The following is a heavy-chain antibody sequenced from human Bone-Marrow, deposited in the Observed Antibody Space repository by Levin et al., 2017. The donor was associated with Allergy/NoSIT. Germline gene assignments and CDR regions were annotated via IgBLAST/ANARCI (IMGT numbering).Heavy chain of an antibody. CDR2: IKEDGSKK. D-gene: IGHD1-7*01. Sequence: AGGSLRLSCVASGFTFSSYWTSWVRQAPGKGLEWVGNIKEDGSKKNYVDSVKGRFTISRDNAKNSLYLQMNSLRVEDTAVYYCARDRKVLQPATGTTGYYGMDVWGQGTTVTVSS. J-gene: IGHJ6*02. CDR1: GFTFSSYW. CDR3: ARDRKVLQPATGTTGYYGMDV. V-gene: IGHV3-7*01.